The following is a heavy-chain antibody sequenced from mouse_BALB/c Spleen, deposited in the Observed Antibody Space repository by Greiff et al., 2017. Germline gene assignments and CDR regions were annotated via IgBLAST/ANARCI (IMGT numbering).Heavy chain of an antibody. J-gene: IGHJ2*01. Sequence: VQLQQSGAELVRSGASVKLSCTASGFNIKDYYMHWVKQRPEQGLEWIGWIDPENGDTEYAPKFQGKATMTADTSSNTAYLQLSSLTSEDTAVYYCIYTTVVATDYFDYWGQGTTLTVSS. V-gene: IGHV14-4*02. D-gene: IGHD1-1*01. CDR3: IYTTVVATDYFDY. CDR2: IDPENGDT. CDR1: GFNIKDYY.